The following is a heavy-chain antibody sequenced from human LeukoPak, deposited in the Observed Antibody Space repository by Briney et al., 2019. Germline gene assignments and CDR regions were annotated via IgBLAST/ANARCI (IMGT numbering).Heavy chain of an antibody. Sequence: SETLSLTCSVSAGSITSFYWSWIRQPPGKGLEWIGYIFYTGSTNYNPSLKSRVTISLDKSKNQFFLKLSSVTAADTAMYYCARRTSNGWPSENAFDIGGQGTMVTVSS. CDR2: IFYTGST. CDR1: AGSITSFY. J-gene: IGHJ3*02. D-gene: IGHD6-19*01. CDR3: ARRTSNGWPSENAFDI. V-gene: IGHV4-59*01.